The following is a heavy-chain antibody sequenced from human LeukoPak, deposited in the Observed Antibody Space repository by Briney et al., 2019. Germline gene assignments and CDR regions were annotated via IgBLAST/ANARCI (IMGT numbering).Heavy chain of an antibody. CDR1: GYTFTGYY. V-gene: IGHV1-2*02. CDR2: INPNGGGT. Sequence: GASVKVSCKASGYTFTGYYMHWVRQAPGQGLEWMGWINPNGGGTNYAQKFQGRVTMTRDTSISTAYMELSRLRSDDTAVYYCAREGGVGSGSYWFDPWGQGTLVTVSS. J-gene: IGHJ5*02. CDR3: AREGGVGSGSYWFDP. D-gene: IGHD3-10*01.